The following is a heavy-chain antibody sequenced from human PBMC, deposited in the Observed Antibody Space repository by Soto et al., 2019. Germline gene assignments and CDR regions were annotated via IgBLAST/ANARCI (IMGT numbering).Heavy chain of an antibody. D-gene: IGHD3-10*01. J-gene: IGHJ3*02. CDR2: IKQDGSEK. CDR3: ASGITMVI. CDR1: GFTFSSYW. V-gene: IGHV3-7*03. Sequence: GGSLRLSCAAPGFTFSSYWMSWVRQAPGKGLEWVANIKQDGSEKYYVDSVKGRFTISRDNAKNSLYLQMNSLRAEDTAVYYCASGITMVIWGQGTMVTV.